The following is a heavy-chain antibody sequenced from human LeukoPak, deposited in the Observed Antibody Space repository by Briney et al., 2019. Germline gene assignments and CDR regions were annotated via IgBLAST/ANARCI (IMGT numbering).Heavy chain of an antibody. J-gene: IGHJ3*02. V-gene: IGHV4-39*01. CDR3: ARYYSGTYLTPFDI. D-gene: IGHD1-26*01. CDR2: ISYSAST. Sequence: PSETLSLTCTVSGDSISSSNSHWGWIRQPPGKGLEWIATISYSASTYYNPSLKSRVTISVDTSKDQFSLKLSSVTAADTALYYCARYYSGTYLTPFDIWGQGTMVTVSS. CDR1: GDSISSSNSH.